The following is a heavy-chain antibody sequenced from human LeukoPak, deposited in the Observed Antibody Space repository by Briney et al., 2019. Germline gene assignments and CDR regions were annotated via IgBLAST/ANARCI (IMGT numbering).Heavy chain of an antibody. CDR2: IFYSGST. CDR1: GGSISSYY. V-gene: IGHV4-59*01. CDR3: TMAPNQAYFDY. D-gene: IGHD2-8*01. J-gene: IGHJ4*02. Sequence: SETLSLACTGSGGSISSYYWSWVRQPPGKGPEWIGNIFYSGSTNYNPSLQSRVTISLDTSKNHFSLKLTSVTAADTAVYYCTMAPNQAYFDYWGQGTRVTVSS.